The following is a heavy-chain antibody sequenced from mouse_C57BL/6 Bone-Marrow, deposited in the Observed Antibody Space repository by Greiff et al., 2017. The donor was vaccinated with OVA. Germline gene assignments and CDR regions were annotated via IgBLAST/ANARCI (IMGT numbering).Heavy chain of an antibody. Sequence: VQLQQPGAELVKPGASVKMSCKASGYTFTSYWITWVKQRPGQGLEWIGDIYPGSGSTNYNEKFKSKATLTVDTSSSTAYMQLSSLTSEDSAVYYCALYDGYYLYAMDYWGQGTSVTVSS. CDR1: GYTFTSYW. CDR3: ALYDGYYLYAMDY. D-gene: IGHD2-3*01. J-gene: IGHJ4*01. V-gene: IGHV1-55*01. CDR2: IYPGSGST.